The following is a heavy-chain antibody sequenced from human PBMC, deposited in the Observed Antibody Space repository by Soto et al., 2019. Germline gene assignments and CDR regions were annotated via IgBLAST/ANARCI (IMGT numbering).Heavy chain of an antibody. CDR1: GFTFSSYG. D-gene: IGHD3-16*02. J-gene: IGHJ4*02. CDR2: ISYDGSNK. V-gene: IGHV3-30*18. Sequence: QVQLVESGGGVVQPGRSLRLSCAASGFTFSSYGIHWVRQAPGKGLEWVAVISYDGSNKYYADSVKGRFTISRDNATNTPCLQMNRLRAADTAVYYCVKVIGISSRLGGPDCWGQGTRVSVSS. CDR3: VKVIGISSRLGGPDC.